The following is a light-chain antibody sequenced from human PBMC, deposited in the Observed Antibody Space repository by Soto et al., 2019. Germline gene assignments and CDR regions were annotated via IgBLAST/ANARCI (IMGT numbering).Light chain of an antibody. CDR3: QQYNVYLYT. CDR1: ESVSSS. J-gene: IGKJ2*01. CDR2: DAS. Sequence: DIRMTQSPSTLSAVVGDRVTITCRASESVSSSVAWYQQKPGKAPKLLIYDASTLESGVPSRFSGSGFGTEFTLTINSLQPDDFGTYYCQQYNVYLYTFGQGTKLEI. V-gene: IGKV1-5*01.